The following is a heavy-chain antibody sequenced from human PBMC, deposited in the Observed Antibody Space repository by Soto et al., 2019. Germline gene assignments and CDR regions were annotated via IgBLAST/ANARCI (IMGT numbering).Heavy chain of an antibody. V-gene: IGHV1-18*01. Sequence: ASLKVSYESTCYTFSNHDINWVRQAPGQPLEWLGWISLYSDGTNYAQKFQGRVSMTTDTSTATAYMELRSLRSDDTAVYYCARVVPGAEAWFGPWGQGTLVTVSS. CDR3: ARVVPGAEAWFGP. D-gene: IGHD2-2*01. CDR1: CYTFSNHD. J-gene: IGHJ5*02. CDR2: ISLYSDGT.